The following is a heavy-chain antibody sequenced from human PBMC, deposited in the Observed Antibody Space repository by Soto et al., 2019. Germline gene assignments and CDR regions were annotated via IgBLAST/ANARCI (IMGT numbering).Heavy chain of an antibody. CDR1: GRSISSGDYY. J-gene: IGHJ5*02. CDR2: IYYSGST. CDR3: ARASGSKGFGELLGNWFDP. Sequence: SETLSLTCTLSGRSISSGDYYWSWIRQPPGKGLEWIGYIYYSGSTYYNPSLKSRVTISVDTSKNQFSLKLSSVTAADTAVYYCARASGSKGFGELLGNWFDPWGQGTLVTVSS. D-gene: IGHD3-10*01. V-gene: IGHV4-30-4*01.